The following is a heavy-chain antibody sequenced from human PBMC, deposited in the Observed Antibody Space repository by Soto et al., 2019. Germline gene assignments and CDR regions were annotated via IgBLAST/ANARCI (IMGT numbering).Heavy chain of an antibody. CDR1: GGSISSGDYY. V-gene: IGHV4-30-4*01. CDR2: IYYSGST. CDR3: ARGPTYSSSYNWFDP. Sequence: QVQLQESGPGLVKPSQTLSLTCTVSGGSISSGDYYWSWIRQPPGKGLEWIGYIYYSGSTYYNPSLKSRVTISVDPSKNQFSLKLSSVTAADTAVYYCARGPTYSSSYNWFDPWGQGTLVTVSS. D-gene: IGHD6-13*01. J-gene: IGHJ5*02.